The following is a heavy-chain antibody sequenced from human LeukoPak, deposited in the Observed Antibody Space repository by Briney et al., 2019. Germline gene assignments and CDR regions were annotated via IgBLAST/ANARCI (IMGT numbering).Heavy chain of an antibody. J-gene: IGHJ4*02. D-gene: IGHD6-25*01. Sequence: SETLSLTCTVSGGSLSSSSTSHWGWIRQPPGKGLEWIGNMNYGGTSHYNTSLKSRVTISVDTSKEHFSLKLNSVTAADTAVYYCARLPGGSDPFDYWGQGTLVTVSS. V-gene: IGHV4-39*07. CDR3: ARLPGGSDPFDY. CDR1: GGSLSSSSTSH. CDR2: MNYGGTS.